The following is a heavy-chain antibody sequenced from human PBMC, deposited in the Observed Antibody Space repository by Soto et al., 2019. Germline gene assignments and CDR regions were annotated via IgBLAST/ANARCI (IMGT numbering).Heavy chain of an antibody. D-gene: IGHD3-22*01. CDR2: INPSGGST. CDR1: GYTFTSYY. J-gene: IGHJ4*02. CDR3: ARGSGARTYYYDSSGPVDY. Sequence: GASVKVSCKASGYTFTSYYMHWVRQAPGQGLEWMGIINPSGGSTSYAQKFQGRVTMTRDTSTSTVYMELSSLRSEDTAVYYCARGSGARTYYYDSSGPVDYWGQGTLVTVSS. V-gene: IGHV1-46*01.